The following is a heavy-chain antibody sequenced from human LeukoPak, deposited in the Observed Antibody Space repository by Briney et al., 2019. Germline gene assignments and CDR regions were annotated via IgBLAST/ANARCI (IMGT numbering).Heavy chain of an antibody. CDR3: ARVRSSGGVLDY. CDR2: ISTSGTST. J-gene: IGHJ4*02. V-gene: IGHV3-11*05. CDR1: GFSFSDYY. D-gene: IGHD3-16*01. Sequence: GGSLRLSCATSGFSFSDYYMTWIRQAPGEGLEWISYISTSGTSTKHADSVKERFAISRDNAKNSLYLQMNSLRADDTAVYYCARVRSSGGVLDYWGQGTLVTVSS.